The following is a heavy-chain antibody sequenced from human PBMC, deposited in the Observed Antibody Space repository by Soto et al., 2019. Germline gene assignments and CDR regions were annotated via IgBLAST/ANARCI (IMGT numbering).Heavy chain of an antibody. CDR1: GFTFSSFW. V-gene: IGHV3-7*03. CDR3: TSDRYPRFYHGSGSYPYY. D-gene: IGHD3-10*01. J-gene: IGHJ4*02. Sequence: SLRLSCAASGFTFSSFWMSWVRQAPGKGLEWVANIKTDGSETHYVDSVKGRFTISRDNPKTSLFLQMNSLRVEDTAVYFCTSDRYPRFYHGSGSYPYYWGQGTPGTVSS. CDR2: IKTDGSET.